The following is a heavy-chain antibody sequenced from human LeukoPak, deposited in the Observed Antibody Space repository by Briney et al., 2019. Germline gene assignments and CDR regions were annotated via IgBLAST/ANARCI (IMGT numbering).Heavy chain of an antibody. CDR1: GYTFITYA. CDR3: ATGGRLLYHDY. CDR2: INAGNGNT. Sequence: AASVKVSCKASGYTFITYAMHWVRQAPGQSLEWMGWINAGNGNTKYSQKFQDRVTISPDTSASTAYMERRSLRSEDTAVYYCATGGRLLYHDYWGQGALVTVSS. D-gene: IGHD2-15*01. J-gene: IGHJ4*02. V-gene: IGHV1-3*01.